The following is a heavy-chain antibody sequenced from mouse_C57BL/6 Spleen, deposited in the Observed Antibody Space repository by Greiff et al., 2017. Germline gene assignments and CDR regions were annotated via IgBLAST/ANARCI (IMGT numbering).Heavy chain of an antibody. CDR3: ARGGPLGRRPIDY. CDR1: GYAFSSSW. Sequence: QVQLQQSGPELVKPGASVKISCKASGYAFSSSWMNWVKQRPGKGLEWIGRIYPGDGDTNYNGKFKGKATLTADKSSSTAYMQLSSLTSEDSAVXFCARGGPLGRRPIDYWGQGTTLTVSS. J-gene: IGHJ2*01. D-gene: IGHD4-1*01. V-gene: IGHV1-82*01. CDR2: IYPGDGDT.